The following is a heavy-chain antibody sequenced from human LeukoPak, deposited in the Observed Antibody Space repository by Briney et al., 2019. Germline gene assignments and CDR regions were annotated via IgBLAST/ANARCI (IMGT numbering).Heavy chain of an antibody. J-gene: IGHJ4*02. D-gene: IGHD1-26*01. CDR3: AKDWDSGSYFADF. Sequence: GGSLRLSCEVSGFTFSTYWMTWVRQAPGKGLEWVSGISGSGTYTYDADSVKGRFCISRDNSKNTPYLQMNDLRAEDTALYYCAKDWDSGSYFADFWGQGTLVAVSS. CDR1: GFTFSTYW. V-gene: IGHV3-23*01. CDR2: ISGSGTYT.